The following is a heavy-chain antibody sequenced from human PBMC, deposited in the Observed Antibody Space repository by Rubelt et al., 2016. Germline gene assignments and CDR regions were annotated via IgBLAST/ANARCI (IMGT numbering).Heavy chain of an antibody. CDR3: GRDYRAGGGIALDY. D-gene: IGHD6-19*01. J-gene: IGHJ4*02. Sequence: QLQLQESGPGLVKPSETLSLTCTVSGGSISSSSYYWGWIRQPPGKGLEWIGSIYYSGSTYYNPYLKRWRTIPVDCAKAQLAQKLGSVTAAETAVYYWGRDYRAGGGIALDYWGQGTLVTVSS. CDR1: GGSISSSSYY. V-gene: IGHV4-39*02. CDR2: IYYSGST.